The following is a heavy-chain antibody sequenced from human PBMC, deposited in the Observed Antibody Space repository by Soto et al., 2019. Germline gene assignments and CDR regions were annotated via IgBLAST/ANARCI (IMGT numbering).Heavy chain of an antibody. D-gene: IGHD3-3*01. J-gene: IGHJ3*01. CDR3: ARFFGNAFDV. CDR2: IYYDGTP. Sequence: QLQLQESGPGLVKPSETRSLTCSVSGGSISTDSYNWDWIRQSPGKGLEWIGTIYYDGTPSYNPSLKSQVTISVDTSRNHFSLKVKSVTAAETAMYYCARFFGNAFDVWGQGTMVKVSS. CDR1: GGSISTDSYN. V-gene: IGHV4-39*02.